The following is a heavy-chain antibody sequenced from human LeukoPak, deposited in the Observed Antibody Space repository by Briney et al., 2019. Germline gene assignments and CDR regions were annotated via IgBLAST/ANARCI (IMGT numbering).Heavy chain of an antibody. CDR3: AKWGSGWYSPIPPFYYYYYYGMDV. Sequence: GGSLRLSCAASGFTFSSYAMSWVRQAPGKGLEWVSAISGSGGSTYYADSVKGRFTISRDNSKNTLYLQMNSLRAEDTAVYYCAKWGSGWYSPIPPFYYYYYYGMDVWGQGTTVTVSS. D-gene: IGHD6-19*01. V-gene: IGHV3-23*01. CDR2: ISGSGGST. CDR1: GFTFSSYA. J-gene: IGHJ6*02.